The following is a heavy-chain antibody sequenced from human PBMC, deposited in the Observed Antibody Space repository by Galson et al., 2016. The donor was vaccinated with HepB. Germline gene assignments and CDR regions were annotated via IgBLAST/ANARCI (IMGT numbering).Heavy chain of an antibody. D-gene: IGHD3-10*01. CDR2: IIPILGST. CDR1: GGMFNSYR. J-gene: IGHJ4*02. Sequence: SCKASGGMFNSYRIDWVRQAPGQGLEWLGGIIPILGSTNYAQKIQDRLTITADESTTTAYMDLSRLTSEDTAVYFRATSGSVKIGNWHYWGQGTLVTVS. V-gene: IGHV1-69*16. CDR3: ATSGSVKIGNWHY.